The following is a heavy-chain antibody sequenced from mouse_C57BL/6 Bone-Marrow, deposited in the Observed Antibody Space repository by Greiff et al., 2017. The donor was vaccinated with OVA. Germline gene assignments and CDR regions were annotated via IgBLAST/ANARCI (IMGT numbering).Heavy chain of an antibody. J-gene: IGHJ2*01. CDR3: TTDDYYFDY. Sequence: VQLQQSGAELVRPGASVKLSCTASGFNIKDDYMHWVKQRPEQGLEWIGWIDPENGDTEYASKFQGKATITADTSFNTAYLQLSSLTSEDTAVYYCTTDDYYFDYWGQGTTLTVSS. CDR2: IDPENGDT. CDR1: GFNIKDDY. D-gene: IGHD2-4*01. V-gene: IGHV14-4*01.